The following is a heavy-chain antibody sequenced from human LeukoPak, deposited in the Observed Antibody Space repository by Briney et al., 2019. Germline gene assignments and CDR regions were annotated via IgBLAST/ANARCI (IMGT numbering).Heavy chain of an antibody. Sequence: GASVKVSCKASGYTLTSYGISWVRQAPGQGLEWMGWISAYNGNTNYAQKLQGRVTMTTDTSTSTAYMELRSLRSDDTAVYYCARGVDYDFWSGYYPGDAFDIWGQGTMVTVSS. CDR1: GYTLTSYG. D-gene: IGHD3-3*01. CDR3: ARGVDYDFWSGYYPGDAFDI. CDR2: ISAYNGNT. J-gene: IGHJ3*02. V-gene: IGHV1-18*01.